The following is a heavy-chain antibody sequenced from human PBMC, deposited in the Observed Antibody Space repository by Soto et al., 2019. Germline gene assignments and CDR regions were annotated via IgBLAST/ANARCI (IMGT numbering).Heavy chain of an antibody. CDR3: ARDGRIQLWLIYYYYGMDV. CDR2: ISSSSSYI. Sequence: GGSLRLSCAASGFTFSSYSMNWVRQAPGKGLEWVSSISSSSSYIYYADSVKGRFTISRDNAKNSLYLQMNSLRAEDTAVYYCARDGRIQLWLIYYYYGMDVWGQGTTVTVSS. D-gene: IGHD5-18*01. CDR1: GFTFSSYS. V-gene: IGHV3-21*01. J-gene: IGHJ6*02.